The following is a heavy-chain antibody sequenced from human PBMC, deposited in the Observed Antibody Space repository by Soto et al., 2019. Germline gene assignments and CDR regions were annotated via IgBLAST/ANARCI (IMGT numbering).Heavy chain of an antibody. CDR3: AKDNGNYGSGTFAH. CDR1: GFTVTKFA. Sequence: QAGGSLRLSCTASGFTVTKFAMSWVRQAPGKGLEWVSLLSGTADSTHYADSVKGRFTISRDDSKATLYLQMTGLRAEDTAVYYCAKDNGNYGSGTFAHWGPGTLVTVSS. V-gene: IGHV3-23*01. J-gene: IGHJ4*02. D-gene: IGHD3-16*01. CDR2: LSGTADST.